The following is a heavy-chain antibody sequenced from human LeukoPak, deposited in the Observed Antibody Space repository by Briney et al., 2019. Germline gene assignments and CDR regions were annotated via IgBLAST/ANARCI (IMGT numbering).Heavy chain of an antibody. Sequence: ASVKVSCKASGGTFSSYAISWVRQAPGQGLEWMGWINPNSGGTNYAQEFQGRVTMTRDTSISAAYMELSRLRSDDTAVYYCARDYAGYWGQGTLVTVSS. V-gene: IGHV1-2*02. CDR1: GGTFSSYA. CDR3: ARDYAGY. CDR2: INPNSGGT. J-gene: IGHJ4*02. D-gene: IGHD3-16*01.